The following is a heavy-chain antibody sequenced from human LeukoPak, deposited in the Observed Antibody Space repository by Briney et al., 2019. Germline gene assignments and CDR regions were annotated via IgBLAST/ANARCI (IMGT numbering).Heavy chain of an antibody. Sequence: SQTLSLTCTVSGGSISSGDYYWSWIRQPPRKGLEWIGYIYYSGSTYYNPSLKSRVTMSVDTSKNQFSLKLSSVTAADTAVYYCAREFLAAGITNFDYWGQGTLVTVSS. J-gene: IGHJ4*02. CDR2: IYYSGST. D-gene: IGHD2-15*01. CDR1: GGSISSGDYY. V-gene: IGHV4-30-4*01. CDR3: AREFLAAGITNFDY.